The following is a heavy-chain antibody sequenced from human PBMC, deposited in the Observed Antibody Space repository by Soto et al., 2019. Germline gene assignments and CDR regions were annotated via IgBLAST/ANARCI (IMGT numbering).Heavy chain of an antibody. Sequence: GESLKISCKGSGYSFTNYWISWVRQMPGKGLEWMGRIDPSESQTNYSPSFQGHVTFSVDKSISTAYLQWGSLKASDTAMYYCARREKGPFTVTTTDDFYYGVDVWGQGTTVTVSS. CDR1: GYSFTNYW. CDR2: IDPSESQT. D-gene: IGHD4-17*01. CDR3: ARREKGPFTVTTTDDFYYGVDV. J-gene: IGHJ6*02. V-gene: IGHV5-10-1*01.